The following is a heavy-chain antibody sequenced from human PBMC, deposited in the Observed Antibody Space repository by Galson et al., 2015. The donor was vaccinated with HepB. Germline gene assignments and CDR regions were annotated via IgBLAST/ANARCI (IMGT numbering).Heavy chain of an antibody. CDR3: ARGGPTSYYYYGMDV. Sequence: TLSLTCTVSGGSISTYYWGWIRQPPGKGLEWIGYIYYSGSTNYNPSLKSRVTISVDTSKNQFSLKLSSVTAADTAVYYCARGGPTSYYYYGMDVWGQGTTVTVSS. V-gene: IGHV4-59*01. J-gene: IGHJ6*02. CDR2: IYYSGST. CDR1: GGSISTYY.